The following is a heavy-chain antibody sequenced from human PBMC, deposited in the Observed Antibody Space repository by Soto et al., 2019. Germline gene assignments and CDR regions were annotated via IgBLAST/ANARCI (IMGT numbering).Heavy chain of an antibody. J-gene: IGHJ3*01. CDR1: GFSFSSYW. Sequence: EVQLVESGGGLVQPGGSLRLSCAESGFSFSSYWMHWVRQGPGKGLVWVSRINTDGSSTNYADSVKGRFTISRDNAKNTVYVQINSLRAEDTDVYDCARSPGVYYIDWGQGTIVTVSS. V-gene: IGHV3-74*01. D-gene: IGHD2-8*01. CDR2: INTDGSST. CDR3: ARSPGVYYID.